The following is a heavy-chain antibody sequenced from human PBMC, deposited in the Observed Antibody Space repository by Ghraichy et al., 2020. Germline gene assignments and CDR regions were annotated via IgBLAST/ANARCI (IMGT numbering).Heavy chain of an antibody. J-gene: IGHJ6*02. CDR1: GYTFINYD. Sequence: ASVKVSCKASGYTFINYDINWVRQAPGQGLEWMGWISANNDQTHSAQKFQGRVTMTTDTSRSTAYMELRKLRSDDTAVYYCARSRGGAVGVYYKYEMDVWGQGTTVTVSS. D-gene: IGHD1-26*01. CDR2: ISANNDQT. CDR3: ARSRGGAVGVYYKYEMDV. V-gene: IGHV1-18*01.